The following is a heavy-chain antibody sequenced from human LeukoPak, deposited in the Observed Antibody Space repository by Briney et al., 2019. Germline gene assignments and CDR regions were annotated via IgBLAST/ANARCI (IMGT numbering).Heavy chain of an antibody. V-gene: IGHV1-18*04. J-gene: IGHJ4*02. Sequence: GASVKVSCKASGYTFTSYGISWVRQAPGQGLEWMGWISAYNGNTNYAQELQGRVTMTTDTSTSTAYMELRSLRSDDTAVYYCARFDGSGSYYKYQSYFDYWGQGTLVTVSS. D-gene: IGHD3-10*01. CDR3: ARFDGSGSYYKYQSYFDY. CDR2: ISAYNGNT. CDR1: GYTFTSYG.